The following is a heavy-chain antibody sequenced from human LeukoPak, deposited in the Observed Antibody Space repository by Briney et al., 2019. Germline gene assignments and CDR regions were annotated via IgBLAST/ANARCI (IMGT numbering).Heavy chain of an antibody. V-gene: IGHV1-69*05. J-gene: IGHJ4*02. CDR2: SIPIFGTA. CDR3: ARGSGGSYYFDY. Sequence: SVKVSCKSSGCTFSSYAINWVRQPPGQGLEWMGRSIPIFGTANYAQKFQGKVTINTDEPTSTAYMELGSLRSEDTAVYYCARGSGGSYYFDYWGQGTLVTVSS. D-gene: IGHD1-26*01. CDR1: GCTFSSYA.